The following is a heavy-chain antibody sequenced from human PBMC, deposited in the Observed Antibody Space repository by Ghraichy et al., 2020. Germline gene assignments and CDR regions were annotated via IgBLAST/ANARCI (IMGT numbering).Heavy chain of an antibody. CDR2: IYYSGP. V-gene: IGHV4-59*01. CDR1: GVHIDRYY. Sequence: SQTLSLTCHVSGVHIDRYYWTWIRRPPGKGLEWLGHIYYSGPTYNPSLKSRVTVSLDFSKSLFSLTLDSVTAADTAVYYCVRGQTNRPTDAFDIWGQGTVVTVSS. D-gene: IGHD2-8*01. J-gene: IGHJ3*02. CDR3: VRGQTNRPTDAFDI.